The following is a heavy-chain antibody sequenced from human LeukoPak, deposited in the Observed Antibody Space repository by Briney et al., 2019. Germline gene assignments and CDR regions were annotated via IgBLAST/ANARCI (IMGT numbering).Heavy chain of an antibody. V-gene: IGHV4-59*01. CDR3: ARSIPFDY. CDR2: IYYSGST. J-gene: IGHJ4*02. Sequence: TSETLSLTCTVSGGSISSYYWIWIRQPPGKGREWIGYIYYSGSTNYNPSLKSRVTISVDTSKNQFSLKLSSVTAADTAVYYCARSIPFDYWGQGTLVTVSS. CDR1: GGSISSYY.